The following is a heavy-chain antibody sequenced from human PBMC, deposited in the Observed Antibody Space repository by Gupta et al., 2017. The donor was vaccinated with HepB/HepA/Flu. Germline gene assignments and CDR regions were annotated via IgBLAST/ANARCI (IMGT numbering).Heavy chain of an antibody. CDR3: AKVAYNGPHYYYAMDV. V-gene: IGHV3-23*01. J-gene: IGHJ6*02. CDR2: ITTSGGST. D-gene: IGHD1-14*01. CDR1: GFTFSRYA. Sequence: EVQLLESGGGLVQPGGSLRLSCAASGFTFSRYAMGWVRQAPGQGLEWVSAITTSGGSTYYADSVKGRFTISRDNSRNTLYLQMNNLRPEDTAVYYCAKVAYNGPHYYYAMDVWGQGTTVTLSS.